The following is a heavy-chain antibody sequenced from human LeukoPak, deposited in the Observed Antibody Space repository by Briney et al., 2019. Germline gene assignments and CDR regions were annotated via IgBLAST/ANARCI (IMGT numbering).Heavy chain of an antibody. CDR1: GYTFTGYY. CDR2: INPNSGGT. J-gene: IGHJ3*02. V-gene: IGHV1-2*04. Sequence: ASVKVSCKASGYTFTGYYMHWVRQAPGQGLEWMGWINPNSGGTNYAQKFQGWVTITRNTSISTAYMELSRLRSDDTAVYYCARGQLLDAFDIWGQGTMVTVSS. CDR3: ARGQLLDAFDI. D-gene: IGHD5-18*01.